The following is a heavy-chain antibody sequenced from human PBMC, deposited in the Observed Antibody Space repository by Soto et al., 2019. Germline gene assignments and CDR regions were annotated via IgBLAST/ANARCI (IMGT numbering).Heavy chain of an antibody. J-gene: IGHJ5*02. V-gene: IGHV4-31*03. Sequence: QVQLQESGPGLVKPSQTLSLTCTISGGSISSGGYYWSWIRQHPGKGLEWIGYIYYSGSTYYNPSLKSRVTISVDTSKNQFSLKLSSVTAADTAVYYCARADSSTSWNWFDPWGQGTLVTVSS. CDR2: IYYSGST. CDR3: ARADSSTSWNWFDP. D-gene: IGHD2-2*01. CDR1: GGSISSGGYY.